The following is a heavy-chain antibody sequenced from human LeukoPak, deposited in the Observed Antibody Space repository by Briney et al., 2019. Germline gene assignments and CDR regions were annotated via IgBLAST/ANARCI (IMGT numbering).Heavy chain of an antibody. CDR1: GITLSNYG. CDR3: AKRGVVIRVILVGFHKEAYYFDS. CDR2: ISDSGGRT. Sequence: GGSLRLSCVVSGITLSNYGMSWVRQAPGKGLEWVAGISDSGGRTNYADSVKGRFTISRDSPKNTLYLQMNSLRAEDTAVYFCAKRGVVIRVILVGFHKEAYYFDSWGQGALVAVSS. D-gene: IGHD3-22*01. J-gene: IGHJ4*02. V-gene: IGHV3-23*01.